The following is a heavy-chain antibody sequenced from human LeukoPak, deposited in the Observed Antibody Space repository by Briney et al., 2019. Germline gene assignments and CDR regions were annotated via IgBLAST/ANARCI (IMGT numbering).Heavy chain of an antibody. J-gene: IGHJ4*02. CDR3: ARGNGDSSVGFDF. D-gene: IGHD3-22*01. CDR2: IYYSGST. CDR1: GGSISSYY. Sequence: SETLSLTCTVSGGSISSYYWNWIRQPPGKGLEWVGYIYYSGSTNYNPSLKSRVTISVDTSMNQFSLKLNSVTAADTAVYYCARGNGDSSVGFDFWGQGTLVTVSS. V-gene: IGHV4-59*01.